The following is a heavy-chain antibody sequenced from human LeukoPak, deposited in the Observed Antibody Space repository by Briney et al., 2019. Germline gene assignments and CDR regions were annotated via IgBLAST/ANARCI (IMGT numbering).Heavy chain of an antibody. Sequence: SETQSLTCTVSGGSISSSDYYWGWIRQPPGKGLEWIGSLYYSGSTYYTTSFKSRVTISVDTSNNQFSLKLSSVTAADTAVYYCARLLAVAGNWHFDYWGQGTLVTVSS. CDR3: ARLLAVAGNWHFDY. J-gene: IGHJ4*02. V-gene: IGHV4-39*01. CDR1: GGSISSSDYY. CDR2: LYYSGST. D-gene: IGHD6-19*01.